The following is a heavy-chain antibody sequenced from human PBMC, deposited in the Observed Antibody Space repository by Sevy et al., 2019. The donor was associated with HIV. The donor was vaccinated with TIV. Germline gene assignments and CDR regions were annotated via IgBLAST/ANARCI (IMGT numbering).Heavy chain of an antibody. J-gene: IGHJ4*02. CDR1: GYTFTGYY. CDR3: TRSAAEAKNFYCGGDCYSDY. V-gene: IGHV1-2*02. D-gene: IGHD2-21*02. Sequence: ASVKVCCKASGYTFTGYYLHWVRQAPGQGLEWMGWINPKSGGTNYAPKFQGRVTMTRDTSISTASMELSRLRSDDTAVYYCTRSAAEAKNFYCGGDCYSDYWGQGTLVTVSS. CDR2: INPKSGGT.